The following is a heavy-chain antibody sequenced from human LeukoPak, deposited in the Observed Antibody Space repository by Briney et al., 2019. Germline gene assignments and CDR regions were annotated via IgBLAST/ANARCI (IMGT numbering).Heavy chain of an antibody. CDR3: AKDMLSYSGSLYLPLGCFGY. CDR1: GFTFSSYA. CDR2: LSGSGDNT. Sequence: GGSLRLSCAASGFTFSSYAMSWVRQAPGKGLEWVSSLSGSGDNTYYADSVKGRFIISRDNSKNTLYLQMTSLRAEDTAVYYCAKDMLSYSGSLYLPLGCFGYWGHGTLVTVSS. D-gene: IGHD1-26*01. V-gene: IGHV3-23*01. J-gene: IGHJ4*01.